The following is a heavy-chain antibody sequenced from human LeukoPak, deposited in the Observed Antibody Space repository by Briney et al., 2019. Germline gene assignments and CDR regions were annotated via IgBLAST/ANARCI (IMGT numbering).Heavy chain of an antibody. CDR3: ARYITMIYDAFDI. CDR2: IYYSGST. Sequence: EPSQTLSLTCTVSGGSISSGDYYWSWIRQPPGKGLEWIGYIYYSGSTYYNPSLRSRVTISVDTSKNQFSLKLSSVTAADTAVYYCARYITMIYDAFDIWGQGTMVTVSS. J-gene: IGHJ3*02. V-gene: IGHV4-30-4*08. D-gene: IGHD3-22*01. CDR1: GGSISSGDYY.